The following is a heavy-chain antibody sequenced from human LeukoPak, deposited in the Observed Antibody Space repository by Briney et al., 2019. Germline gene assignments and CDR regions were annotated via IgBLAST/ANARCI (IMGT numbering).Heavy chain of an antibody. D-gene: IGHD2-2*01. CDR2: IKQDGSEK. J-gene: IGHJ4*02. CDR1: GFTFSSYW. Sequence: GESLRLSCAASGFTFSSYWMSWVRQAPGKGLEWVANIKQDGSEKYYVDSVKGRFTISRDNAKNSLYLQMNSLRAEDTAVYYCARDFWDIVVVPAAIPYWGQGTLVTVSS. V-gene: IGHV3-7*01. CDR3: ARDFWDIVVVPAAIPY.